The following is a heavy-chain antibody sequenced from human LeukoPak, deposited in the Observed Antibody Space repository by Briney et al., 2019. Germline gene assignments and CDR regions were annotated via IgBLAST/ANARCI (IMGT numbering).Heavy chain of an antibody. Sequence: ASVKVSCKASGYTFTDYYMHWVRQAPGQGLEGMGWIHPNSGGTNWAPKFQGRVTMTRDTSISTAYMELSRLRSDDTAVYYCARVGSGSLVAFGIWGQGTLVTVSS. CDR2: IHPNSGGT. D-gene: IGHD3-10*01. CDR3: ARVGSGSLVAFGI. V-gene: IGHV1-2*02. CDR1: GYTFTDYY. J-gene: IGHJ3*02.